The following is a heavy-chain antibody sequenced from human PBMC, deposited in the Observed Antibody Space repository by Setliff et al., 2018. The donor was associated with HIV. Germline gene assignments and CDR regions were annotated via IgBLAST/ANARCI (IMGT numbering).Heavy chain of an antibody. CDR1: GGSFSGYY. J-gene: IGHJ4*02. D-gene: IGHD6-19*01. CDR3: ARGVRDNSGWSSYYFDY. Sequence: ETLSLTCAVYGGSFSGYYWSWIRQPPGKGLEWIGEVTHSGRTNYNPSLESRVTTSVDTSKKQFSLRLTSVTAADTAVYYCARGVRDNSGWSSYYFDYWGQGTLVTSPQ. CDR2: VTHSGRT. V-gene: IGHV4-34*01.